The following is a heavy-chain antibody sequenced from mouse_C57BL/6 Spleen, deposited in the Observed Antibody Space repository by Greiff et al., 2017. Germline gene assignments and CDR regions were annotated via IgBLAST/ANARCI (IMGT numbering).Heavy chain of an antibody. J-gene: IGHJ2*01. CDR1: GYTFTSYG. Sequence: VQLQQSGAELARPGASVKMSCKASGYTFTSYGISWVKQRTGQGLEWIGEIYPRSGNTYYNEKFKGKATLTADKSSRTAYMELRSLTSEDSAVYFCATNWEGYFDYWGQGTTLTVSS. CDR2: IYPRSGNT. CDR3: ATNWEGYFDY. D-gene: IGHD4-1*01. V-gene: IGHV1-81*01.